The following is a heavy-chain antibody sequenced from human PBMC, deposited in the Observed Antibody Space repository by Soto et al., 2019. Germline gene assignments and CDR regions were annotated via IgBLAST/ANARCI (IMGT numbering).Heavy chain of an antibody. CDR3: ATVHCSGGSCYFDY. CDR1: GGTFSSYT. D-gene: IGHD2-15*01. Sequence: QVQLVQSGAEVKKPGSSVKVSCKASGGTFSSYTISWVRQAPGQGLEWVGRIIPILGIANYAQKFQGRVTITADKSTSTAYMELSSLRSEDTAVYYCATVHCSGGSCYFDYWGQGTLVTVSS. CDR2: IIPILGIA. J-gene: IGHJ4*02. V-gene: IGHV1-69*02.